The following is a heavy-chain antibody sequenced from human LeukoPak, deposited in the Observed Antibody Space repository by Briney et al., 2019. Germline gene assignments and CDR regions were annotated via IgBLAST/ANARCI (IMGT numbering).Heavy chain of an antibody. CDR1: GGSFSDYY. D-gene: IGHD5-24*01. J-gene: IGHJ4*02. Sequence: SETLSLTCAVYGGSFSDYYWSWIRQHPGKGLEWIGYIYYSGSTYYNPSLKSRVTISVDTSKNQFSLKLSSVTAADTAVYYCARDYRRDGYNYIDYWGQGTLVTVSS. CDR3: ARDYRRDGYNYIDY. CDR2: IYYSGST. V-gene: IGHV4-31*11.